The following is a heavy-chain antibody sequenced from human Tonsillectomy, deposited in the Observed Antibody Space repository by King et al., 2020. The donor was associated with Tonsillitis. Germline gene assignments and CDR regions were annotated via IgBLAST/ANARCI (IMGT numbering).Heavy chain of an antibody. Sequence: VQLQQWGAGLLKPSETLSLTCAVYGGSFSAYYWSWIRQPPGKGLEWIGEINHTGSTNYNPSLKGRVTISVDTSKKQFSLNLSSVTAADTAMYYCARGDFDPWGQGTLVTVSS. CDR1: GGSFSAYY. J-gene: IGHJ5*02. CDR3: ARGDFDP. V-gene: IGHV4-34*01. CDR2: INHTGST.